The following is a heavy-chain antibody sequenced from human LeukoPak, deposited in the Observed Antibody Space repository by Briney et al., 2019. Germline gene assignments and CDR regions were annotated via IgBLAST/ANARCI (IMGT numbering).Heavy chain of an antibody. CDR3: AKGSAPLWFGDYYFDY. V-gene: IGHV3-74*01. CDR1: GYTFSRYW. J-gene: IGHJ4*02. CDR2: INEDGSST. D-gene: IGHD3-10*01. Sequence: GGSLRLSCAASGYTFSRYWMHWVRQGPGKGLVWVSRINEDGSSTSYAESVRGRFTISRDNAKNTLYLQMNSLRAEDTAVYYCAKGSAPLWFGDYYFDYWGQGTLVTVSS.